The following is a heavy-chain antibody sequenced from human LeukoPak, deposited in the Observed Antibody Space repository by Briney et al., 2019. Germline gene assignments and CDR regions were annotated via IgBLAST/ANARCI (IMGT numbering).Heavy chain of an antibody. Sequence: GGSLRLSCAASGFTFSNHGMNWVRQAPGKGLEWVSGISGSGGSTYYADSVKGRFTISRDNTKNTLYLQMNSLRAEDTAVYYCAKDRHAPGRYCSSTSCFPFDSWGQGTLVTVSS. J-gene: IGHJ5*01. D-gene: IGHD2-2*01. CDR1: GFTFSNHG. CDR2: ISGSGGST. CDR3: AKDRHAPGRYCSSTSCFPFDS. V-gene: IGHV3-23*01.